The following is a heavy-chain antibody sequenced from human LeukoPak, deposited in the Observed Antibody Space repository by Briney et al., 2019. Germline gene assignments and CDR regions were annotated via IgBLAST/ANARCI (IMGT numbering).Heavy chain of an antibody. V-gene: IGHV3-43*01. CDR3: AKARGLIGGAFDI. CDR1: RFTFDDYI. CDR2: ISWDGETT. J-gene: IGHJ3*02. Sequence: PGGSLRLSCAASRFTFDDYIMHWVRQAPGKGLEWVSLISWDGETTYYADSVKGRFTTSRDNSKNSLYLQMNSLRSEDTALYYRAKARGLIGGAFDIWGQGTMVTVSS. D-gene: IGHD3-22*01.